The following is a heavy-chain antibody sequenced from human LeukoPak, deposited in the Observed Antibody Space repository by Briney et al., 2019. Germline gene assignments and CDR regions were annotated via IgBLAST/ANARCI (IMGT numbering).Heavy chain of an antibody. CDR2: IYSGGGT. V-gene: IGHV3-53*01. J-gene: IGHJ4*02. Sequence: GGSLRLSCAASGFNVSSNYMTWVRRAPGKGLEWVSVIYSGGGTYHADSVRGRFTISRDTSKNTLYLQMNSLRAEDTAVYYCVREGYSSSFGYWGQGTLVTVSS. D-gene: IGHD6-19*01. CDR3: VREGYSSSFGY. CDR1: GFNVSSNY.